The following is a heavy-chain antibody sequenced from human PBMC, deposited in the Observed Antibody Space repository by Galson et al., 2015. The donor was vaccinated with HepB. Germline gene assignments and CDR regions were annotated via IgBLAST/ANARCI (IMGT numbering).Heavy chain of an antibody. D-gene: IGHD1-7*01. Sequence: SVKVSCKASGYTFTGYYMHWVRQAPGQGLEWMGWINPNSGGTNYAQKFQGRVTMTRDTSISTAYMELSRLRSDDTAVYYCARDQELRPNDAFDIWGQGTMVTVSS. V-gene: IGHV1-2*02. CDR2: INPNSGGT. J-gene: IGHJ3*02. CDR3: ARDQELRPNDAFDI. CDR1: GYTFTGYY.